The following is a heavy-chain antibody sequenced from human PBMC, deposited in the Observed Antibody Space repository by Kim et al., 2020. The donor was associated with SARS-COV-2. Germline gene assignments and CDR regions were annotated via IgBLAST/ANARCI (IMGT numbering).Heavy chain of an antibody. J-gene: IGHJ6*02. CDR1: GFTFSSYS. CDR3: ARDLFSGIEAAGIEYYGMDV. D-gene: IGHD6-13*01. V-gene: IGHV3-21*01. Sequence: GGSLRLSCAASGFTFSSYSMNWVRQAPGKGLEWVSSISSSSSYIYYADSVKGRFTISRDNAKNSLYLQMNSLRAEDTAVYYCARDLFSGIEAAGIEYYGMDVWGQGTTVTVSS. CDR2: ISSSSSYI.